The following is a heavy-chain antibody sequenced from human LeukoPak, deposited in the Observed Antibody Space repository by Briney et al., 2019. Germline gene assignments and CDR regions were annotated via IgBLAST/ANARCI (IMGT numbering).Heavy chain of an antibody. D-gene: IGHD6-6*01. CDR3: AKAAQVAGRPNLGGHFDY. V-gene: IGHV3-23*01. Sequence: GGSLTLSCATSEFTFSSYAMRWVRQAPGKGLEWVSTISGSGGSTYYADSVKGRFTISRDNNKNTLYLQMNSLRAEDTAVYYCAKAAQVAGRPNLGGHFDYWGQGTLVTVSS. CDR1: EFTFSSYA. CDR2: ISGSGGST. J-gene: IGHJ4*02.